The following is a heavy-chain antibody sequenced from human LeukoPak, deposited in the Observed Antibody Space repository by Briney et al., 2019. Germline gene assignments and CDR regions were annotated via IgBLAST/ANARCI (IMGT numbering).Heavy chain of an antibody. CDR3: ARERIYYGSGGDLTDARLFYYYGMDV. J-gene: IGHJ6*02. CDR1: GYTFTSYD. V-gene: IGHV1-8*01. CDR2: MNPNSGAT. D-gene: IGHD3-10*01. Sequence: ASVKVSCKASGYTFTSYDFNWLRQATGQGPEWMGWMNPNSGATGYAQKFQGRVTMTRSASINTAYMELTNLRSEDTAVYYCARERIYYGSGGDLTDARLFYYYGMDVWGQGTTVTVSS.